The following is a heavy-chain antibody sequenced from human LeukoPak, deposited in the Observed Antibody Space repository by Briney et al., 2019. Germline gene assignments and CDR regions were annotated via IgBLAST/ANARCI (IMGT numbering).Heavy chain of an antibody. V-gene: IGHV1-2*02. CDR1: GYTLTELS. CDR2: INPNSGGT. Sequence: GASVKVSCKVSGYTLTELSMHWVRQAPGQGLEWMGWINPNSGGTNYAQKFQGRVTMTRDTSISTAYMELSRLRSDDTAVYYCARGLRFLEWSLDYWGQGTLVTVSS. J-gene: IGHJ4*02. D-gene: IGHD3-3*01. CDR3: ARGLRFLEWSLDY.